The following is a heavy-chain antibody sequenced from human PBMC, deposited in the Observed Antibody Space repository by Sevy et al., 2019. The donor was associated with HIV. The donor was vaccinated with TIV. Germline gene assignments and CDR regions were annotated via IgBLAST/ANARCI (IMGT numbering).Heavy chain of an antibody. CDR3: ALERLSSNVAEYFQN. Sequence: GGSLRLSCAASGFTFDTYWMQWVRQAPGQGLEWVANIRQDGNEIYYADSVKGRFTLSRDNSKNSLFLQMNSLRAEDTAVYYCALERLSSNVAEYFQNWGQGTLVTVSS. CDR2: IRQDGNEI. V-gene: IGHV3-7*01. D-gene: IGHD1-1*01. CDR1: GFTFDTYW. J-gene: IGHJ1*01.